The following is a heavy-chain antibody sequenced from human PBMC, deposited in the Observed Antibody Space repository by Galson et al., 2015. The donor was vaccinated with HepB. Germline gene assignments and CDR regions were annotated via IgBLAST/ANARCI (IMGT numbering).Heavy chain of an antibody. V-gene: IGHV7-4-1*02. CDR2: INTTTGNP. Sequence: SVKVSCKASGYTFTNHGINWVRQAPGQGLEWMGWINTTTGNPTYAQGFTGRFVFSLDTSVSTAYLQISSLKADDTAVYYCARGWAARPVFDDYYYMDVWGKGTTVTVSS. J-gene: IGHJ6*03. D-gene: IGHD6-6*01. CDR3: ARGWAARPVFDDYYYMDV. CDR1: GYTFTNHG.